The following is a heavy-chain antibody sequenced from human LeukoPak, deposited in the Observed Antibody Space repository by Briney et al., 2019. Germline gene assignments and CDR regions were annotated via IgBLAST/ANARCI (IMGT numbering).Heavy chain of an antibody. Sequence: PGGSLRLSCAASGFTFSSYWMSWVRQAPGKGLEWVANIKQDGSEKYYVDSVKGRFTISRDNAKNSLYLQMNSLRAEDTAVYYCAREGTNDFWSGTSDAFDIWGQGTMVTVSS. CDR2: IKQDGSEK. CDR1: GFTFSSYW. CDR3: AREGTNDFWSGTSDAFDI. J-gene: IGHJ3*02. V-gene: IGHV3-7*01. D-gene: IGHD3-3*01.